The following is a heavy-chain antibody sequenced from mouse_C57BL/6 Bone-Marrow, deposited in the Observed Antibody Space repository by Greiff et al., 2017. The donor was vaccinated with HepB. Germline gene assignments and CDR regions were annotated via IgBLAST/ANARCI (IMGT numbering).Heavy chain of an antibody. J-gene: IGHJ2*01. V-gene: IGHV14-1*01. CDR1: GFNIKDYY. CDR2: IDPEDGDT. CDR3: NTITIYYYGRRYYFHY. Sequence: EVQLQQSGAELVRPGASVKLSCTASGFNIKDYYMHWVKQRPEQGLEWIGRIDPEDGDTEYAPKFQGKATMTADTSSNTAYLQLSSLTSEDTAVFYYNTITIYYYGRRYYFHYWGRGTTHTVFS. D-gene: IGHD1-1*01.